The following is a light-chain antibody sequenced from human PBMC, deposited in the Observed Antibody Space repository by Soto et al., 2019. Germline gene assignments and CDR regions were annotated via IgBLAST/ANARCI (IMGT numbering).Light chain of an antibody. V-gene: IGKV1-12*01. CDR3: QQTNSFPLT. Sequence: DIQMTQSPSSVSAPVGDRVTITCRASQDVSSWLAWYQQKPGKAPKLLIYVASSLQTGVPSRFSGSGARTNFTLTISSLQPEDFATYFCQQTNSFPLTFGGGTKVEIK. CDR1: QDVSSW. CDR2: VAS. J-gene: IGKJ4*01.